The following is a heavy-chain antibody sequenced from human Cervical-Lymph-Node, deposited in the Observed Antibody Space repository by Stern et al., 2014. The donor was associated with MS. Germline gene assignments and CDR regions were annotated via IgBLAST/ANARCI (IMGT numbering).Heavy chain of an antibody. J-gene: IGHJ6*02. CDR1: GGTFNVYA. V-gene: IGHV1-69*01. CDR2: IIHIIGIA. CDR3: ARDGRHTNNYGLDV. Sequence: VQLVESGAEVKKPGSSVKVSCHTSGGTFNVYAINWLRQAPGQGLEWMGGIIHIIGIANYAQKFQGRVTITADESTRTSSMQLSSLTSNDTAVYYCARDGRHTNNYGLDVWGQGTTVTVSS.